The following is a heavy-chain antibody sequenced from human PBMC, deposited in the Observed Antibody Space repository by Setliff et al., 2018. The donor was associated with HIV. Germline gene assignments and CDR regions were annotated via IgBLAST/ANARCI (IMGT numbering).Heavy chain of an antibody. Sequence: PSETLSLTCTVSGGSININNYYWGWIRQPPGKGLEWIGSIYYSGATYYKPSLKSRLTIAIDTSKNQFSLKLRSVTAADTAVYYCAGGEVRSRYVGSRAPFYHYYYYMDVWGKGTTVTVSS. CDR1: GGSININNYY. V-gene: IGHV4-39*01. CDR2: IYYSGAT. J-gene: IGHJ6*03. D-gene: IGHD3-10*01. CDR3: AGGEVRSRYVGSRAPFYHYYYYMDV.